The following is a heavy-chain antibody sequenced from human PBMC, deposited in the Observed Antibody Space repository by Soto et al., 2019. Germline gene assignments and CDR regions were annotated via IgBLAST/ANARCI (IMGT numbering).Heavy chain of an antibody. CDR2: INGGSSTT. CDR3: ARVSMGDMVHAFEI. J-gene: IGHJ3*02. D-gene: IGHD3-16*01. Sequence: EVQLLESGGDLVQPGGSLRLSCAASGFTFSSYAVNWLRQAPGKGLEWVSSINGGSSTTYYADSVKGRFTISRDNHRNTLYLQTHRLRAEHTAIYYCARVSMGDMVHAFEIWGQGTMVAVSS. CDR1: GFTFSSYA. V-gene: IGHV3-23*01.